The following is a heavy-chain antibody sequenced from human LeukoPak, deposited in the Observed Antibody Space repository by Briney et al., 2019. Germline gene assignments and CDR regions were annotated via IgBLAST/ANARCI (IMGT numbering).Heavy chain of an antibody. CDR1: GFTFSSYA. D-gene: IGHD6-6*01. J-gene: IGHJ4*02. V-gene: IGHV3-23*01. CDR3: AKRGRETYSSSSFDY. Sequence: PGGSLRLSCAASGFTFSSYAMSWVRQAPGKGLEWVSAISGSGGSTYYADSVKGRFTISRDNSKNTLYLQMNSLRAEDTAVYHCAKRGRETYSSSSFDYWGQGTLVTVSS. CDR2: ISGSGGST.